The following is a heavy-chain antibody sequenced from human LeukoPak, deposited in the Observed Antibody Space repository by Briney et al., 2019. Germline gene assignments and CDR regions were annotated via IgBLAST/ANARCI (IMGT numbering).Heavy chain of an antibody. J-gene: IGHJ4*02. CDR1: GGSISSSHW. CDR2: IYHSGSI. V-gene: IGHV4-4*02. D-gene: IGHD6-13*01. Sequence: SETLSLTRTVSGGSISSSHWWSWVRQPPGKGLEWIGEIYHSGSINYNPSLKSRVTISIDKSKNQFSLKLSSVTAADTAVYYCASLYGSSWPPFDYWGQGTLVTVSS. CDR3: ASLYGSSWPPFDY.